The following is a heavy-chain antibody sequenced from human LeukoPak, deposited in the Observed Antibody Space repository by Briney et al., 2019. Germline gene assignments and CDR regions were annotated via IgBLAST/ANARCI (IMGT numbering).Heavy chain of an antibody. CDR2: ISSSSSTI. CDR3: AKSHLAGWLQSYY. V-gene: IGHV3-48*01. J-gene: IGHJ4*02. CDR1: GFTFSSYS. D-gene: IGHD4-4*01. Sequence: GGSLRLSCAASGFTFSSYSMNWVRQAPGKGLEWVSYISSSSSTIYYADSVKGRFTISRDNAKNSLYLQMNSLRAEDTAVYYCAKSHLAGWLQSYYWGQGTLVTVSS.